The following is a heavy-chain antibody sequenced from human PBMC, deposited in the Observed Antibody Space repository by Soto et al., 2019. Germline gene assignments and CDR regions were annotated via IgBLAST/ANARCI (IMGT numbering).Heavy chain of an antibody. CDR2: INPNSGDT. CDR1: GYTLTGYY. D-gene: IGHD1-26*01. J-gene: IGHJ6*02. Sequence: ASVKVSCKASGYTLTGYYVHWVRQAPGQGLEWMGWINPNSGDTYLAQRFQGRVTMNRDTSIGTADMELRGLTSDDTAEYYCEKGGAIVAAGTRVYLYNAMDVWGQGTTVTVSS. CDR3: EKGGAIVAAGTRVYLYNAMDV. V-gene: IGHV1-2*02.